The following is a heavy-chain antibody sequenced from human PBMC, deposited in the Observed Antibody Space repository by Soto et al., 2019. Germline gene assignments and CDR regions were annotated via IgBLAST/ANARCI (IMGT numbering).Heavy chain of an antibody. CDR3: ARSREQWLAEAFDI. D-gene: IGHD6-19*01. J-gene: IGHJ3*02. Sequence: PSETLSLTCAVYGGSFSGYYWSWIRQSPGKGLEWIGEVNPTGSAKYNPSLKSRVTISVDTSKNQFSLDLNSVTAADTALYYCARSREQWLAEAFDIWGQGTMVTVS. V-gene: IGHV4-34*01. CDR2: VNPTGSA. CDR1: GGSFSGYY.